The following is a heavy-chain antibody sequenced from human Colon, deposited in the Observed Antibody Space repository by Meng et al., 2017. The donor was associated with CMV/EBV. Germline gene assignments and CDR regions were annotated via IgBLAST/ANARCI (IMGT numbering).Heavy chain of an antibody. CDR1: GFTSSPYA. CDR3: ARAGDIVEVSDPLRDNYYYYGMDL. Sequence: GGSLRLSCKASGFTSSPYAIHWLRQAPGKGLEWVALIAFDGRTKYNTDSVKCRFTISRDSSKNTVYLHMSSLRGDDTAVYYCARAGDIVEVSDPLRDNYYYYGMDLWGQGTTVTVSS. V-gene: IGHV3-30*04. CDR2: IAFDGRTK. D-gene: IGHD2-15*01. J-gene: IGHJ6*02.